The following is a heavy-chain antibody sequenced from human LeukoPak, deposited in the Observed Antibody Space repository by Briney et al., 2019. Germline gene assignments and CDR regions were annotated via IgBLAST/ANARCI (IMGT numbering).Heavy chain of an antibody. Sequence: ASVKVSCKASGYTFTGYYMHWVRQAPGQGLEWMGWINPNSGGTNYAQKFQGRVTMTRDTSISTAYMELSRLRSDDTAVYYCAISDYDILTGYCYYFDYWGQGTLVTVSS. V-gene: IGHV1-2*02. J-gene: IGHJ4*02. CDR2: INPNSGGT. D-gene: IGHD3-9*01. CDR3: AISDYDILTGYCYYFDY. CDR1: GYTFTGYY.